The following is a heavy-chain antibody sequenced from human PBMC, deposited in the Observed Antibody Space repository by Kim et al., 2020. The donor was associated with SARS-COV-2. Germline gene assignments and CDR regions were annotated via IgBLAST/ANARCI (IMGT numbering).Heavy chain of an antibody. CDR2: IYYSGST. J-gene: IGHJ4*02. CDR1: GGSISSYY. Sequence: SETLSLTCTVSGGSISSYYWSWIRQPPGKGLEWIGHIYYSGSTNYNPSLKSRVTISVDTSKNQFSLKLSSVTAADTAVHYCASGVAAAGGTGYWGQGTLVTVSS. V-gene: IGHV4-59*13. CDR3: ASGVAAAGGTGY. D-gene: IGHD6-13*01.